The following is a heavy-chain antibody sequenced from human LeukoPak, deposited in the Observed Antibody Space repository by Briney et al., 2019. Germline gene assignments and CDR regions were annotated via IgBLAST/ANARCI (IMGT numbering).Heavy chain of an antibody. CDR3: AREFSSSWYEGAFDI. Sequence: GESLKISCKGSGYSFTSYWIGWVRQMPGKGLEWMGIIYPGDSDTRYSPSFQGQVTISADKSISTAYLQWSSLKASDTAMYYCAREFSSSWYEGAFDIWGQGTMVTVSS. CDR1: GYSFTSYW. J-gene: IGHJ3*02. D-gene: IGHD6-13*01. V-gene: IGHV5-51*01. CDR2: IYPGDSDT.